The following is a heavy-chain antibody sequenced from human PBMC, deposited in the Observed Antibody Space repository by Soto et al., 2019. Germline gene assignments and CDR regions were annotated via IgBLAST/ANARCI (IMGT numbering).Heavy chain of an antibody. V-gene: IGHV4-28*03. CDR1: GHSIRSNTW. CDR3: ARVVAAAGIVFDY. CDR2: IYYSGTTT. Sequence: PSETLSLTCAVSGHSIRSNTWWGWIRQPPGKGLEWMGYIYYSGTTTNYNPSLKSRVTISVDTSKNQFSLKLSSVTAADTAVYYCARVVAAAGIVFDYWGQGTLVTVSS. J-gene: IGHJ4*02. D-gene: IGHD6-13*01.